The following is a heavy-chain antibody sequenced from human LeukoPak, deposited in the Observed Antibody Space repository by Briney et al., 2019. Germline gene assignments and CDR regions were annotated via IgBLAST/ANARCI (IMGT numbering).Heavy chain of an antibody. CDR1: GFTFSIYG. Sequence: GGSLRLSCAASGFTFSIYGIHWVRQAPGKGLEWVAFIRYDGTNEFYADSVKGRFTISRDNSRNTVFLQLNSLRAEDTAVYYCAKDLMSYSYGSDYWGQGTLVTVSS. D-gene: IGHD5-18*01. V-gene: IGHV3-30*02. J-gene: IGHJ4*02. CDR3: AKDLMSYSYGSDY. CDR2: IRYDGTNE.